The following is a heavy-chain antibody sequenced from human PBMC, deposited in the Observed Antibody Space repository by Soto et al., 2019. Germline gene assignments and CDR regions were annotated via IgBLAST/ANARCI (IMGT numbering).Heavy chain of an antibody. J-gene: IGHJ4*02. CDR3: AINTAFDY. CDR1: GLTLRSIA. Sequence: EVQLLESGGPLSSPGGPLGPPCPASGLTLRSIALSGSRRAPGKGLEWVSVISDSGGYTEYADSVKGRFTISRDNSKNTLYLQMNSLRAEDTATYYCAINTAFDYWGQGALVTVSS. CDR2: ISDSGGYT. V-gene: IGHV3-23*01.